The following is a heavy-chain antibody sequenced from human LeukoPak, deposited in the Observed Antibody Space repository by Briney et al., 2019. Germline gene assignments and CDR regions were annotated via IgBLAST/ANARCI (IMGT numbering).Heavy chain of an antibody. Sequence: RASVKVSCKASGGTFSSYAISWVRQAPGQGREWMGGIIPIFGTANYAQKFQGRVTITADESTSTAYMELSSLRSEDTAVYYCARGGSGYCSAGSCYPIDYWGQGTLLTVSS. D-gene: IGHD2-15*01. CDR1: GGTFSSYA. J-gene: IGHJ4*02. CDR3: ARGGSGYCSAGSCYPIDY. V-gene: IGHV1-69*13. CDR2: IIPIFGTA.